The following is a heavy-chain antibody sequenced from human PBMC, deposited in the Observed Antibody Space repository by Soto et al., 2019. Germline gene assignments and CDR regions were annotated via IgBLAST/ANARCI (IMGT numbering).Heavy chain of an antibody. V-gene: IGHV1-46*01. CDR2: INPSGGST. D-gene: IGHD6-13*01. CDR3: ARDCEVAAAGSPYYYYYYGMDV. J-gene: IGHJ6*02. CDR1: GYTFTSYY. Sequence: ASVKVSCKASGYTFTSYYMHWVRQAPGQGLEWMGIINPSGGSTSYAQKFQGRVTMTRDTSTSTVYMELSSLRSEDTAVYYCARDCEVAAAGSPYYYYYYGMDVWGQGXTVTVYS.